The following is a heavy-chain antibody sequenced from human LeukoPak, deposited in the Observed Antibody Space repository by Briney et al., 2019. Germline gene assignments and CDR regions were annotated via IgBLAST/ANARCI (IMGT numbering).Heavy chain of an antibody. V-gene: IGHV3-48*01. J-gene: IGHJ4*02. Sequence: PGGSLRLSCAASGFTFSSYSMNWVRQAPGKGLEWVSYISSSSSTIYYADSVQGRFTISRDNSKNTLYLEMNSLSPDDTAVYYCARGVEPLAANTLAYWGQGTLVTVSS. D-gene: IGHD1-14*01. CDR1: GFTFSSYS. CDR2: ISSSSSTI. CDR3: ARGVEPLAANTLAY.